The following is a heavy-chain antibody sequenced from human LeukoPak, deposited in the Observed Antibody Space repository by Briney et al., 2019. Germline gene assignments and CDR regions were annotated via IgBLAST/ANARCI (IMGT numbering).Heavy chain of an antibody. Sequence: MSGGSLRLSCAASGFTFSDYYMSWIRQAPGKGLEWVSYISGSGSAIHYADSVKGRFTISRDNAKNSLYLQMNSLRAEDTAVYYCASYSGRRWFDPWGQGTLVTVSS. V-gene: IGHV3-11*04. CDR3: ASYSGRRWFDP. D-gene: IGHD1-26*01. CDR2: ISGSGSAI. J-gene: IGHJ5*02. CDR1: GFTFSDYY.